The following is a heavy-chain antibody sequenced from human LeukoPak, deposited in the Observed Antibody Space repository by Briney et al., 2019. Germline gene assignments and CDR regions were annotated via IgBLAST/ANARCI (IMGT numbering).Heavy chain of an antibody. J-gene: IGHJ3*02. Sequence: SETLSLTCTVSGYSISSGYYWGWIRQPPGKGLEWIGSIYHSGSTYYNPSLKSRVTISVDTSKNQFSLKLSSVTAADTAVYYCARALGDYYDSSGYYPHDAFDIWGQGTMVTVSS. D-gene: IGHD3-22*01. CDR1: GYSISSGYY. CDR2: IYHSGST. CDR3: ARALGDYYDSSGYYPHDAFDI. V-gene: IGHV4-38-2*02.